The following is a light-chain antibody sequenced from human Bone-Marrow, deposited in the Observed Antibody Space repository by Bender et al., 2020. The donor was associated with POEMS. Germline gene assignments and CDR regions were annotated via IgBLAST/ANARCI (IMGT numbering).Light chain of an antibody. CDR2: ADD. Sequence: QSVLTQPPSASGTPGQRVTISCSGGSIGRNPIHWYQQLPGTAPRLVIYADDRRPSGVPNRFSASKSGSSASLAISGLQSEDAADYYCSTWDDRLNAGLFGGGTKLTVL. CDR3: STWDDRLNAGL. J-gene: IGLJ3*02. V-gene: IGLV1-44*01. CDR1: SIGRNP.